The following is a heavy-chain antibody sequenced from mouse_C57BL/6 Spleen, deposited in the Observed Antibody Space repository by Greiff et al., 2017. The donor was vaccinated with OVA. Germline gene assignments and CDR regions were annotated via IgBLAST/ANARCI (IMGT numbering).Heavy chain of an antibody. CDR3: ARGELVRGFAY. J-gene: IGHJ3*01. V-gene: IGHV1-54*01. CDR2: INPGSGGT. Sequence: VKLQQSGAELVRPGTSVKVSCKASGYAFTNYLIEWVKQRPGQGLEWIGVINPGSGGTNYNEKFKGKATLTADKSSSTAYMQLSSLTSEDSAVYFCARGELVRGFAYWGQGTLVTVSA. D-gene: IGHD4-1*01. CDR1: GYAFTNYL.